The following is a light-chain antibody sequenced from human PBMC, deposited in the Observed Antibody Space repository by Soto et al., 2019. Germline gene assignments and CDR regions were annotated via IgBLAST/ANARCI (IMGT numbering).Light chain of an antibody. CDR2: EGS. J-gene: IGLJ3*02. CDR3: WSYAGSSSFVV. Sequence: QSVLTQPASVSGSPGQSITISCTGTSNDVGNYNLVSWYQHRPGNAPTLLIYEGSRRPSGVSPRFSGSKSGDTASLTISGLQAEDEADYYCWSYAGSSSFVVFGGGTKLTVL. CDR1: SNDVGNYNL. V-gene: IGLV2-23*03.